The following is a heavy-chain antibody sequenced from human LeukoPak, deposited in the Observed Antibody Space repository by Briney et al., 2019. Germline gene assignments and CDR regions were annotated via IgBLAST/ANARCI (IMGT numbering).Heavy chain of an antibody. Sequence: PGGSLRPSCAASGFTFNTHAMHWVRQAPGKGLEWVAVISYDGSTKYYADSLKGRFTISRDNSKNTLYLQMNSLRAEDTAVYYCARDTYTSGWFDLDYWGQGTLVTVSS. CDR2: ISYDGSTK. CDR3: ARDTYTSGWFDLDY. J-gene: IGHJ4*02. V-gene: IGHV3-30-3*01. D-gene: IGHD6-19*01. CDR1: GFTFNTHA.